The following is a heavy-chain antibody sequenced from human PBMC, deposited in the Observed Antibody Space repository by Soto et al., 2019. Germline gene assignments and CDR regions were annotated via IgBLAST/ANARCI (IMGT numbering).Heavy chain of an antibody. CDR1: GGTFSSYA. J-gene: IGHJ6*02. V-gene: IGHV1-69*01. CDR2: IIPIFGTA. CDR3: ESGNSGYDYYYYYGMDV. D-gene: IGHD5-12*01. Sequence: SVKVSFKASGGTFSSYAISWVRQAPGQGLEWMGGIIPIFGTANYAQKFQGRVTITADESTSTAYMELSSLRSEDTAVYYCESGNSGYDYYYYYGMDVWGQGTTVTVS.